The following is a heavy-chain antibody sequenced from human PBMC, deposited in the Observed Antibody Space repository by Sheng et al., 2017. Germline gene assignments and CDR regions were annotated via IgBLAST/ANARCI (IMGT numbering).Heavy chain of an antibody. D-gene: IGHD2-21*01. Sequence: EVQLVESGGGLVQPGGSLRLSCAASGFTFSSYWMHWVRQAPGKGLVWVSRINSDGSSTSYADSVKGRFTISRDNAKNTLYLQMNSLRAEDTAVYYCARQAWVRYYYYYMDVWGKGTTVTVSS. CDR3: ARQAWVRYYYYYMDV. J-gene: IGHJ6*03. V-gene: IGHV3-74*01. CDR2: INSDGSST. CDR1: GFTFSSYW.